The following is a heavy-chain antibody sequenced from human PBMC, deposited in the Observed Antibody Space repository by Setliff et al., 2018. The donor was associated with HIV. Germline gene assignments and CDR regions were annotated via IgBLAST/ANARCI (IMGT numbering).Heavy chain of an antibody. Sequence: ASVKVSCKTSGVTFNTYAFSWVRQAPGQGLEWMGDIFAFLNIPNYAQKFQGRVTITADKPTSTAYMELKGLRSEDTAIYYCATAQGIATANFDYWGQGTLVTVSS. D-gene: IGHD6-13*01. J-gene: IGHJ4*02. CDR1: GVTFNTYA. CDR3: ATAQGIATANFDY. V-gene: IGHV1-69*10. CDR2: IFAFLNIP.